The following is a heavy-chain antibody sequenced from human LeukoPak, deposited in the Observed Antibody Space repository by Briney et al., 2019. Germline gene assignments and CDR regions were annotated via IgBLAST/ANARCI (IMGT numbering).Heavy chain of an antibody. Sequence: PSETLSLTCTVSGGSISSGGYYWSWIRQHPGKGLEWIGYIYYSGSTYYNPSLKSRVTISVDTSKNQFSLKLSSVTAADTAVYYCAGDTRPDLDAFDIWGQGTMVTVSS. D-gene: IGHD6-6*01. J-gene: IGHJ3*02. CDR1: GGSISSGGYY. V-gene: IGHV4-31*03. CDR2: IYYSGST. CDR3: AGDTRPDLDAFDI.